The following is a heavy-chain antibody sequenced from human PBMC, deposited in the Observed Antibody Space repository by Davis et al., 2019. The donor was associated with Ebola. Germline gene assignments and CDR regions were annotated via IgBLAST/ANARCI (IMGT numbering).Heavy chain of an antibody. CDR1: GYTFTSYG. Sequence: AASVKVSCKASGYTFTSYGISWVRQAPGQGLEWMGWISAYNGNTNYAQKLQGRVTMTTDTSTSTVYMELSSLRSEDTAVYYCARDRILSDSSGYYYTFDYWGQGTLVTVSS. J-gene: IGHJ4*02. V-gene: IGHV1-18*01. CDR2: ISAYNGNT. CDR3: ARDRILSDSSGYYYTFDY. D-gene: IGHD3-22*01.